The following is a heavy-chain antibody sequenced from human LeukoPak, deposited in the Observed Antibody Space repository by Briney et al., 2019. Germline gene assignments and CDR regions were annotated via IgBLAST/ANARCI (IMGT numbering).Heavy chain of an antibody. CDR1: GFTVSSNY. CDR3: AKRGVVIRVFLVGFHKEAYYFDS. J-gene: IGHJ4*02. Sequence: GGSLRLSCAASGFTVSSNYMSWVRQAPGKGLEWVAGLSGSGGGTNYADSVQGRFTISRDNPKNTLYLQMNSLRAEDTAVYFCAKRGVVIRVFLVGFHKEAYYFDSWGQGALVTVSS. CDR2: LSGSGGGT. V-gene: IGHV3-23*01. D-gene: IGHD3-10*01.